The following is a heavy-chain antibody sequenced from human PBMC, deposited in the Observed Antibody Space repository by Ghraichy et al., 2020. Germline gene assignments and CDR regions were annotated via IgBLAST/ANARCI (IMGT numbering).Heavy chain of an antibody. J-gene: IGHJ5*02. Sequence: SETLSLTCAVYGGSFSGYYWSWIRQPPGKGLEWIGEINHSGSTNYNPSLKSRVTISVDTSKNQFSLKLSSVTAADTAVYYCARVASSYGDYRPGLMFPPRWFDPWGQGTLVTVSS. CDR1: GGSFSGYY. D-gene: IGHD4-17*01. CDR3: ARVASSYGDYRPGLMFPPRWFDP. CDR2: INHSGST. V-gene: IGHV4-34*01.